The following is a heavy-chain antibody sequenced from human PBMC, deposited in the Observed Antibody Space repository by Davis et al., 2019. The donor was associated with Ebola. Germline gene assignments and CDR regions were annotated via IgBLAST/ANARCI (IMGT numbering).Heavy chain of an antibody. CDR2: IYYSEST. CDR1: GGSISSSY. CDR3: ARVGLYESSGSFSPNPFES. V-gene: IGHV4-59*01. D-gene: IGHD3-22*01. J-gene: IGHJ4*02. Sequence: MPSETLSLTCTVSGGSISSSYWSWIRQPPGKGLEWIGYIYYSESTNYNPSLKSRVTISVDTSKNQFSLKLSSVTAADTAVYYCARVGLYESSGSFSPNPFESWGQGTQVTVSS.